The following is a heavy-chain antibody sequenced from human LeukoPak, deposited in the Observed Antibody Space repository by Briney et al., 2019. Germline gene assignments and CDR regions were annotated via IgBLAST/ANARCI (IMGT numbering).Heavy chain of an antibody. Sequence: ASVKVSCKASGYTFTAYYMHWVRQAPGQGLEWMGWINPNTGGTNYAQRFQGRVTMTSDTSISTAYMELNRLRSDDTALYYRARDRTYFDLWGRGTLVTVSS. CDR1: GYTFTAYY. CDR3: ARDRTYFDL. J-gene: IGHJ2*01. CDR2: INPNTGGT. D-gene: IGHD3/OR15-3a*01. V-gene: IGHV1-2*02.